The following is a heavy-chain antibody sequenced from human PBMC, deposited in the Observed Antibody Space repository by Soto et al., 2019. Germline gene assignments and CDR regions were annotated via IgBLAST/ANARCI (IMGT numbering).Heavy chain of an antibody. D-gene: IGHD1-26*01. CDR3: AKDVVVGATTGLGDYYYYYGMDV. CDR1: GFTFSSYG. Sequence: QVQLVESGGGVVQPGRSLRLSCAASGFTFSSYGMHWVRQAPGKGLEWVAVISYDGSNKYYADSVKGRFTISKDNSSKTLYLQMNSLRAEDTAVDYWAKDVVVGATTGLGDYYYYYGMDVWGQGTTVTVSS. V-gene: IGHV3-30*18. J-gene: IGHJ6*02. CDR2: ISYDGSNK.